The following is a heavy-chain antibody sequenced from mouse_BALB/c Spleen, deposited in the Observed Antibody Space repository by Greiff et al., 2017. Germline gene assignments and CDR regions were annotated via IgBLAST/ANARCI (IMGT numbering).Heavy chain of an antibody. J-gene: IGHJ4*01. Sequence: EVMLVESGGGLVKPGGSLKLSCAASGFTFSDSYMYWVRQTPEKRLEWVATISDGGSYTYYPDSVKGRFTISRDNAKNNLYLQMSSLKSEDTAMYYCARDYAMDYWGQGTSVTVSS. V-gene: IGHV5-4*02. CDR2: ISDGGSYT. CDR3: ARDYAMDY. CDR1: GFTFSDSY.